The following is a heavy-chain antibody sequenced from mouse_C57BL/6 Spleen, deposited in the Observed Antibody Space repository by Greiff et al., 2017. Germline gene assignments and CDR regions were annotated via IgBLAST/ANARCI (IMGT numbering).Heavy chain of an antibody. CDR3: ARSGGLRQRDWYFDV. CDR1: GYAFTNYL. Sequence: QVQLKQSGAELVRPGTSVKVSCKASGYAFTNYLIEWVKQRPGQGLEWIGVINPGSGGTNYNEKFKGKATLTADKSSSTAYMQLSSLTSEDSAVYFCARSGGLRQRDWYFDVWGTGTTVTVSS. D-gene: IGHD2-12*01. J-gene: IGHJ1*03. V-gene: IGHV1-54*01. CDR2: INPGSGGT.